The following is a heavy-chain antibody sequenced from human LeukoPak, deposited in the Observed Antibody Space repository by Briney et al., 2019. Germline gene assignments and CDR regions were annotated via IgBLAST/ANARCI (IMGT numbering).Heavy chain of an antibody. D-gene: IGHD6-19*01. J-gene: IGHJ4*02. CDR3: ARDSGGLDY. CDR2: IYSGGSR. CDR1: GFTDRSNY. Sequence: GGSLRLSCAASGFTDRSNYMSCVRHAPGKGLECGSVIYSGGSRNYAAYVTGRITISRDNSKNTLYLQMNSLRAEDTAVYYCARDSGGLDYWGQGTLVTVSS. V-gene: IGHV3-66*02.